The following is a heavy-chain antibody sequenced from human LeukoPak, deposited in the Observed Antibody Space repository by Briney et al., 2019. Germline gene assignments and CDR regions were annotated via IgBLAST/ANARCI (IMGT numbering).Heavy chain of an antibody. CDR2: INPNSGGT. D-gene: IGHD6-19*01. Sequence: ASVKVSCKASGYSFTGHYMHWVRQAPGQGLEWMGWINPNSGGTNYAQKFQGRVTMTRDTSISTAYMELSRLRPDDTAVYYCARGLYSSGWYGDAFDIWGQGTMVTVSS. J-gene: IGHJ3*02. CDR3: ARGLYSSGWYGDAFDI. V-gene: IGHV1-2*02. CDR1: GYSFTGHY.